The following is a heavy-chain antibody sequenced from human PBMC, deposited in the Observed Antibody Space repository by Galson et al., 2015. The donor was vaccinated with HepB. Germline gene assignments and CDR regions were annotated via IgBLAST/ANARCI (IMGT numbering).Heavy chain of an antibody. V-gene: IGHV3-7*01. CDR3: AREYDPSDRPLWYFDL. J-gene: IGHJ2*01. CDR2: IKQDGNEK. CDR1: AFSFRNYW. Sequence: SLRLSCAASAFSFRNYWMTWVRQVPGKGLEWVASIKQDGNEKYYVDSVKGRFTVSRDNAKNSLLLQMNSLRVEDTAVYHCAREYDPSDRPLWYFDLWGRGTLVTVSS. D-gene: IGHD1-1*01.